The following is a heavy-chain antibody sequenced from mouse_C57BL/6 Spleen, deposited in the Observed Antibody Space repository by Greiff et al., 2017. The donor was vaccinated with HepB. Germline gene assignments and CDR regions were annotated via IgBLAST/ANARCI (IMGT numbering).Heavy chain of an antibody. CDR2: IRNKANGYTT. J-gene: IGHJ4*01. Sequence: DVHLVESGGGLVQPGGSLSLSCAASGFTFTDYYMSWVRQPPGKALEWLGFIRNKANGYTTEYSASVKGRFTISRDNSQSILYLQMNALRAEDSAAYYCARYEGLRDYYAMGYWGQGTSVTGSS. V-gene: IGHV7-3*01. D-gene: IGHD2-4*01. CDR1: GFTFTDYY. CDR3: ARYEGLRDYYAMGY.